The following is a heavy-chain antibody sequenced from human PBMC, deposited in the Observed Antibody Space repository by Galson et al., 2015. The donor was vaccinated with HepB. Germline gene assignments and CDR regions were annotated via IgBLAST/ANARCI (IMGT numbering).Heavy chain of an antibody. D-gene: IGHD6-19*01. Sequence: SVKVSCKASGYTFTSYAMHWVRQAPGQRLEWMGWINAGNGNTKYSQKFQGRVTITRDTSASTAYMELSSLRSEDTAVYYCARDSSSGWYYFDYWGQGTLVTVSS. CDR3: ARDSSSGWYYFDY. CDR2: INAGNGNT. J-gene: IGHJ4*02. CDR1: GYTFTSYA. V-gene: IGHV1-3*01.